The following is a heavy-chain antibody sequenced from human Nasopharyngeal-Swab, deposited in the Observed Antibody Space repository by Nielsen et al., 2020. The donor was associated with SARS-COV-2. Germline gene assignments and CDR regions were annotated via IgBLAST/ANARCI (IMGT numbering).Heavy chain of an antibody. CDR3: AKGVTPFDY. J-gene: IGHJ4*02. D-gene: IGHD3-16*02. CDR1: GFTFSSYA. Sequence: GESLKISCVASGFTFSSYAMNWVRQAPGKGLEWVSVISRTYSTYYADSVRGRFTVSRDNSKNTLYLQMNSLRAEDTAVYYCAKGVTPFDYWGQGTLVTVSS. V-gene: IGHV3-23*01. CDR2: ISRTYST.